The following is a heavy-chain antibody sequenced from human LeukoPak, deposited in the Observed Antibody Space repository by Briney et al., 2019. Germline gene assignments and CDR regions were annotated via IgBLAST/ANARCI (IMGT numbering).Heavy chain of an antibody. CDR2: INQGGSET. CDR1: GFSSSIYW. D-gene: IGHD3-3*01. CDR3: ARSPGVGTVDY. V-gene: IGHV3-7*01. Sequence: GGSLRLSCAASGFSSSIYWMSWVRQAPGQGLEWVANINQGGSETYYVDSVKGRFTISRDNAKNSLFLQLNSLRAEDTAVYYCARSPGVGTVDYWGQGSLVTVSS. J-gene: IGHJ4*02.